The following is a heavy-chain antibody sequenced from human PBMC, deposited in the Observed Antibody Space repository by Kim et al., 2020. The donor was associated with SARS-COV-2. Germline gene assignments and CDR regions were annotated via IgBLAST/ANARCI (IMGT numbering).Heavy chain of an antibody. CDR2: IYPGDSDT. CDR1: GYSFTNYW. J-gene: IGHJ5*02. V-gene: IGHV5-51*01. Sequence: ESLKISCKGSGYSFTNYWIVWVRQMPGKGLEWMGIIYPGDSDTRYSPSFQGLVTISADKSISTAYLHWSSLQASDSAMYYCAREGGFTSGSYFDPWGQGTLVTVSS. D-gene: IGHD1-26*01. CDR3: AREGGFTSGSYFDP.